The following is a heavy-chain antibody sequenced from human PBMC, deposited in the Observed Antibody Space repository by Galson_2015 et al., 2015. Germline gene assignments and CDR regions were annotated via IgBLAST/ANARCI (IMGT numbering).Heavy chain of an antibody. CDR2: IIPMLGVT. CDR1: GGTFSSYA. V-gene: IGHV1-69*04. J-gene: IGHJ4*02. D-gene: IGHD3-3*01. CDR3: ARGGVVPPDY. Sequence: SVKVSCKASGGTFSSYAFSWVRQAAGQGLEWMGRIIPMLGVTNYAQKFQGRVRIIADKSTDTAYMELSSLRSDDTAVYYCARGGVVPPDYWGQGTLVTVSS.